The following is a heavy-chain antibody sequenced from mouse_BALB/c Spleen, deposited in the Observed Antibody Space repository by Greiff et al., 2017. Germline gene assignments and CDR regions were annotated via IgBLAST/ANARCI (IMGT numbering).Heavy chain of an antibody. CDR1: GFTFSSFG. D-gene: IGHD2-10*01. V-gene: IGHV5-17*02. J-gene: IGHJ4*01. CDR2: ISSGSSTI. CDR3: ARSPYYGKDAMDY. Sequence: DVKLVESGGGLVQPGGSRKLSCAASGFTFSSFGMHWVRQAPEKGLEWVAYISSGSSTIYYADTVKGRFTISRDNPKNTLFLQMTSLRSEDTAMYYCARSPYYGKDAMDYWGQGTSVTVSS.